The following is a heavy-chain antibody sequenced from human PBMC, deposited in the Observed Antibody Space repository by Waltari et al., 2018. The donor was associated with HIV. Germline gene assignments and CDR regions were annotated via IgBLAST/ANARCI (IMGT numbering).Heavy chain of an antibody. J-gene: IGHJ5*02. CDR2: LYHSGEP. Sequence: QVQLQESGPGLVKPSETLSLTCAVSGYSLSSGYYWGWIRQPPGTGLGWIGSLYHSGEPYYNPSRKVRISISLDTSNNHFSLKLSSVTAADTAVYFCARAVLRYFDNWFDPWGQGTLVTVS. D-gene: IGHD3-9*01. V-gene: IGHV4-38-2*01. CDR3: ARAVLRYFDNWFDP. CDR1: GYSLSSGYY.